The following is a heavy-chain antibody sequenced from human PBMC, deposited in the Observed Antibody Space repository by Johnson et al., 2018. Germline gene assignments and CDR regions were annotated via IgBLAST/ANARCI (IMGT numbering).Heavy chain of an antibody. V-gene: IGHV1-18*01. J-gene: IGHJ6*02. CDR2: ISAYNGNT. CDR3: AREDSSSWWDYYYYYGMDV. Sequence: QVQLVQSGAEVKKPGASVKVSCKASGYTFTSYGISWVRQAPGQGLEWMGWISAYNGNTNYSQKLQGRVTMNTDTSTSTADMELRSLRSDDTAVYYCAREDSSSWWDYYYYYGMDVWGQGTTVTVSS. D-gene: IGHD6-13*01. CDR1: GYTFTSYG.